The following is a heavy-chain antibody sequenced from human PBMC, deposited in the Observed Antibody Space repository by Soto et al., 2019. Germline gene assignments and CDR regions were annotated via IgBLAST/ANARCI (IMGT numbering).Heavy chain of an antibody. CDR3: ASEYTETVAGPTPYYFDY. V-gene: IGHV4-4*07. CDR2: IYTSGDT. D-gene: IGHD6-19*01. Sequence: SETLSLTCSVSGASTSSYYWSWILQTAGQRLEWIGRIYTSGDTNYNPSLKSRFTMSVDTSKNQFSLKLSSVTAADTAAYYCASEYTETVAGPTPYYFDYWGRGTLVTVSS. J-gene: IGHJ4*02. CDR1: GASTSSYY.